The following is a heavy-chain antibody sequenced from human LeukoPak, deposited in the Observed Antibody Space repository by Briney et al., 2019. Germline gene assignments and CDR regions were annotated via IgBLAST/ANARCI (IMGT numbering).Heavy chain of an antibody. CDR3: ARPAAGTYY. D-gene: IGHD1-1*01. Sequence: GGSLRLSCVASGFTFSSYSMNWVRQAPGKGLEWVSSISSSSSYKYYTDSVKGRFTISRDNAKNPLYLQMNSLRAEDTAVYYCARPAAGTYYWGQGTLVTVSS. CDR2: ISSSSSYK. V-gene: IGHV3-21*01. CDR1: GFTFSSYS. J-gene: IGHJ4*02.